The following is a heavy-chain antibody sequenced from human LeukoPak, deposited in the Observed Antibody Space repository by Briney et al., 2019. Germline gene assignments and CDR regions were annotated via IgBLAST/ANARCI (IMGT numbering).Heavy chain of an antibody. J-gene: IGHJ4*02. CDR2: IAYDESNK. D-gene: IGHD1-26*01. CDR3: ARGVHSGSFSPEDY. Sequence: HPGGSLRLSCAASGFTFSSYAMHWVRQAPGKWLEWVAVIAYDESNKYYTDSVKGRFTISRDNSKNTLYLQMNSLRTEDTAVYYCARGVHSGSFSPEDYWGQGTLVTVSS. V-gene: IGHV3-30-3*01. CDR1: GFTFSSYA.